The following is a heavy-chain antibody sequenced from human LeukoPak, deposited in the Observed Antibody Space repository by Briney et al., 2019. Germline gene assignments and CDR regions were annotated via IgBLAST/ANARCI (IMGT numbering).Heavy chain of an antibody. J-gene: IGHJ6*02. CDR3: ARGAVVVPAAIFARTTPYYYGMDV. CDR2: INPNSGGT. Sequence: ASVKVSCKASGYTFTGYYMHWVRQAPGQGLEWMGRINPNSGGTNYAQKFQGRVTMTRDMSISTAYMELSRLRSDDTAVYYCARGAVVVPAAIFARTTPYYYGMDVWGQGTTVTVSS. D-gene: IGHD2-2*01. CDR1: GYTFTGYY. V-gene: IGHV1-2*06.